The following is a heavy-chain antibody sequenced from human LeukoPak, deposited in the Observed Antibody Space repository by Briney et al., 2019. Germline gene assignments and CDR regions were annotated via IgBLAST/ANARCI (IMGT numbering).Heavy chain of an antibody. V-gene: IGHV3-23*01. D-gene: IGHD5-18*01. CDR3: ATYRQVMLPFES. CDR1: GFTFSDFA. CDR2: TFQGGGEI. Sequence: PGGSLRLSCAASGFTFSDFAMIWVRQPPGKVLEWVSSTFQGGGEIHYADSVRGRFTISRDNSRSTLFLQMNSLRGEDTAIYYCATYRQVMLPFESWGQGTLVTVSS. J-gene: IGHJ4*02.